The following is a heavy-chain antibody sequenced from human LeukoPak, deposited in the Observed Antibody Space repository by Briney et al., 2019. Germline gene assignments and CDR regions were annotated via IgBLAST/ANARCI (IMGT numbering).Heavy chain of an antibody. V-gene: IGHV3-30*02. CDR2: IRYDGSNK. J-gene: IGHJ4*02. CDR3: AKIVAATQHYFDY. Sequence: GGSLRLSCVASGFTFSSYGMHWVRQAPGKGLEWVAFIRYDGSNKYYADSVKGRFTISRDNSKNTLYLQMNSLRAEDTAVYYCAKIVAATQHYFDYWGQGTLVTVSS. CDR1: GFTFSSYG. D-gene: IGHD2-15*01.